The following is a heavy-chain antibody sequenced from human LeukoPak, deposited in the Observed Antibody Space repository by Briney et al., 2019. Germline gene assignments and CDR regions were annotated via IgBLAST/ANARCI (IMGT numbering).Heavy chain of an antibody. D-gene: IGHD4/OR15-4a*01. CDR1: GGSISSYY. V-gene: IGHV4-59*01. Sequence: PSETLSLTCTVSGGSISSYYWSWIRQPPGKGLEWIGYIYYSGSTNYNPSLKSRVTISVDTSKNQFSLKLSSVTAADTAVYYCAREDLTTHFDYWGRGTLVTVSS. CDR3: AREDLTTHFDY. J-gene: IGHJ4*02. CDR2: IYYSGST.